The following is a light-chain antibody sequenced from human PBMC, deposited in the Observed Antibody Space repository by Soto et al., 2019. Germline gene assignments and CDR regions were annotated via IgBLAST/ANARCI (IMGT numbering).Light chain of an antibody. Sequence: QSVLTQPRSVSGPPGQSVTISCTGTSSDVGTYDFVSWYQQHPGKAPRLMIFDVSERPSGVPDRFSGSKSGNTASLTISGLQAEDEAAYYCCLYAVTFYVFGTGTRSPS. CDR1: SSDVGTYDF. J-gene: IGLJ1*01. CDR2: DVS. V-gene: IGLV2-11*01. CDR3: CLYAVTFYV.